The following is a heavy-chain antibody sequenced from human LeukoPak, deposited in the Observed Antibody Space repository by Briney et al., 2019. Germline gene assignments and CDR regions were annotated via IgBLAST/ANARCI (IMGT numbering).Heavy chain of an antibody. CDR3: ARDSRGVVVAATPLDP. CDR1: GFTFSSYS. J-gene: IGHJ5*02. V-gene: IGHV3-21*01. Sequence: GGSLRLSCAASGFTFSSYSMNWVRQAPGKGLEWVSSISSSSSYIYYADSVKGRFTISRDNAKNSLYLQMNSLRAEGTAVYYCARDSRGVVVAATPLDPWGQGTLVTVSS. CDR2: ISSSSSYI. D-gene: IGHD2-15*01.